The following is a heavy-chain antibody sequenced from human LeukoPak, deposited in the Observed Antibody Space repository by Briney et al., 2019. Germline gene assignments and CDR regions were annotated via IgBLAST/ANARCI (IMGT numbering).Heavy chain of an antibody. CDR3: AGCDCSSTSCYMCYFDY. CDR1: GGSFSGYY. V-gene: IGHV4-34*01. CDR2: INHSGST. D-gene: IGHD2-2*02. Sequence: PSETLSLTCAVYGGSFSGYYWSWIRQPPGNGLEWIGEINHSGSTNYNPSLKSRVTISVDTSKNQFSLKLSSVTAADTAVYYCAGCDCSSTSCYMCYFDYWGQGTLVTVSS. J-gene: IGHJ4*02.